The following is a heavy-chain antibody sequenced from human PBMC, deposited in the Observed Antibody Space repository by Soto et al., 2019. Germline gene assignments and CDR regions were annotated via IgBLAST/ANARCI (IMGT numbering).Heavy chain of an antibody. Sequence: QVQLVQSGAEVKKPGYSVKVSCKASGGTFSNHAISWVRQGPGQGLEWMGGIVPMFGTSNYAQKFQGRVTTTADKSTNTAYMELSSLTSEDTAVYYCARGDDFDYYYGVDVWGQGTTVTVSS. CDR1: GGTFSNHA. J-gene: IGHJ6*02. CDR2: IVPMFGTS. V-gene: IGHV1-69*06. D-gene: IGHD3-16*01. CDR3: ARGDDFDYYYGVDV.